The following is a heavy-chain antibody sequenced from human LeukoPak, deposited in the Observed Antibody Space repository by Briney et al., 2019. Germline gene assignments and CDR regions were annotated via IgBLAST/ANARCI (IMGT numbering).Heavy chain of an antibody. Sequence: GGSLRLSCAASGFTFSSYAMSWVRQAPGKGLEWVSVISGSGGSTYYADSVTGRFTISRDNSKNTLYLQMNSLRAEDTAVYYCAKDPAVAGTANYFYYWGQGTLVTVSS. CDR3: AKDPAVAGTANYFYY. D-gene: IGHD6-19*01. V-gene: IGHV3-23*01. J-gene: IGHJ4*02. CDR2: ISGSGGST. CDR1: GFTFSSYA.